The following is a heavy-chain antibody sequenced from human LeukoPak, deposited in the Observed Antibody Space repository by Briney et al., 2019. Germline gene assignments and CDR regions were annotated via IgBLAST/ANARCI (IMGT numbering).Heavy chain of an antibody. CDR1: GFTFSNYA. J-gene: IGHJ4*02. D-gene: IGHD6-13*01. CDR3: ARVAAAGFDY. Sequence: GGSLRLSCAASGFTFSNYAMSWVRQAPGKGLEWVASIKQDGSEKYYVDSVKGRFTISRDNAKNSLYLQMNSLRAEDTAVYYCARVAAAGFDYWGQGTLVTVSS. CDR2: IKQDGSEK. V-gene: IGHV3-7*01.